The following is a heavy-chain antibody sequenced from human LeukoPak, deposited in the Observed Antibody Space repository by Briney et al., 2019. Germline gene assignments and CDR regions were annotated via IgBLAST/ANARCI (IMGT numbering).Heavy chain of an antibody. CDR2: ISGSGGST. CDR1: GFTFTSYA. CDR3: AKDLSGDEDY. Sequence: GGSLRLSCAASGFTFTSYAMSWVRQAPGKGLKWVSAISGSGGSTYYVDSVKGRFTISRDNSKNTLYLQMNSLRAEDTAVYYCAKDLSGDEDYWGQGTLVTVSS. J-gene: IGHJ4*02. V-gene: IGHV3-23*01. D-gene: IGHD3-10*01.